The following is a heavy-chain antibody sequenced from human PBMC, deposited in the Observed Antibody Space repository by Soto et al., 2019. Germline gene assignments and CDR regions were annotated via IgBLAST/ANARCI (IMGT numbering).Heavy chain of an antibody. V-gene: IGHV3-30*18. CDR1: GFTFSSYG. CDR3: AKSTPSSVLRYYGMDV. J-gene: IGHJ6*02. Sequence: QVQLVESGGGVVQPGRSLRLSCAASGFTFSSYGMHWVRQAPGKGLEWVAAISYDGSNKYYADSVKGRFTISRDNSKNTLYLQMNSLRAEDTAVYYCAKSTPSSVLRYYGMDVWGHGTTVTVSS. D-gene: IGHD6-19*01. CDR2: ISYDGSNK.